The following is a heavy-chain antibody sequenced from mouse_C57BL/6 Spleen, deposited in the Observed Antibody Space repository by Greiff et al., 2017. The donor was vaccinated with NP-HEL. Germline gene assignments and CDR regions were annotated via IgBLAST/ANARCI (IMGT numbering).Heavy chain of an antibody. J-gene: IGHJ1*03. CDR2: INPNNGGT. CDR1: GYTFTDYN. CDR3: ARGLRFSHWYFDV. Sequence: VQLQQSGPELVKPGASVKMSCKASGYTFTDYNMHWVKQSHGKSLEWIGYINPNNGGTSYNQKFKGKATLTVNKSSSTAYMELRSLTSEDSAVYYCARGLRFSHWYFDVWGTGTTVTVSS. V-gene: IGHV1-22*01. D-gene: IGHD1-1*01.